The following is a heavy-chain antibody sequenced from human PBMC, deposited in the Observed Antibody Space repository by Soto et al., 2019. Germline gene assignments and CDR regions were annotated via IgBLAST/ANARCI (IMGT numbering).Heavy chain of an antibody. CDR3: TRCITGTTSPEY. V-gene: IGHV3-72*01. Sequence: EVQLVESGGGLVQPGGSLRLSCAGSGFTFSDYYIDWVRQAPGKGLEWVGRSRDKGNSYSTDYAASVKGRFTISRDASKNSLFLQMNSLQTEHTALYYCTRCITGTTSPEYWGQGTLVTVSS. CDR2: SRDKGNSYST. D-gene: IGHD1-7*01. CDR1: GFTFSDYY. J-gene: IGHJ4*02.